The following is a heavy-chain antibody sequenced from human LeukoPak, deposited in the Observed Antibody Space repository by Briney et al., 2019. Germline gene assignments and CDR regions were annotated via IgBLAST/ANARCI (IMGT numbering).Heavy chain of an antibody. CDR1: GGSISSGDYY. CDR2: IYYSGST. CDR3: ARDRMEGDYYDSSGHCFDY. V-gene: IGHV4-30-4*01. J-gene: IGHJ4*02. Sequence: SETLSLTCTVSGGSISSGDYYWSWIRQPPGKGLEWIGYIYYSGSTYYNPSLKSRVTISVDTSKNQFSLKLCSVTAADTAVYYCARDRMEGDYYDSSGHCFDYWGQGTLVTVSS. D-gene: IGHD3-22*01.